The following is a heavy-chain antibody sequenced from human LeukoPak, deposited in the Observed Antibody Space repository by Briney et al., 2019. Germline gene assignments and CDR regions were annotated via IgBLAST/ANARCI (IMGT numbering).Heavy chain of an antibody. V-gene: IGHV3-74*01. CDR3: ATRQGHGMDV. J-gene: IGHJ6*02. CDR1: GFTFSSYW. Sequence: GGSLRLSCAASGFTFSSYWMHWVRQAPGKGLVWVSRINSDGSSTSYADSVKGRFTISRDNAKNTLYLQMNTLRVEDTAVYYCATRQGHGMDVWGQGTTVTVSS. CDR2: INSDGSST.